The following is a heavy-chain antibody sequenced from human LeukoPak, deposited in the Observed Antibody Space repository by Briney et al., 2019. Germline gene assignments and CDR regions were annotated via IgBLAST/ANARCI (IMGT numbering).Heavy chain of an antibody. CDR1: GFTFSSYE. J-gene: IGHJ3*01. CDR3: TTLRPWIQPR. CDR2: ISSSGSTI. D-gene: IGHD5-18*01. V-gene: IGHV3-48*03. Sequence: GGSLRLSCAASGFTFSSYEMNWVRQAPGKGLEWVSYISSSGSTIYYADSVKGRFTISRDNAKNTLYLQMNRLKTEDTAVYYCTTLRPWIQPRWGQGTMVTVSS.